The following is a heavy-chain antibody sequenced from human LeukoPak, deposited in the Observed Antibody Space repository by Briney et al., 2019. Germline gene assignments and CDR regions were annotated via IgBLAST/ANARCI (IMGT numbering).Heavy chain of an antibody. CDR2: IFYSGST. Sequence: SETLSLTCTVSGGSISSYYWSWIRQPPGKGLEWIGYIFYSGSTNYSPSLKSRVSISVDTSKYQFSLKLSSVTAADTAVYYCARRGGVKFDYWGQGTLVTVSS. CDR1: GGSISSYY. V-gene: IGHV4-59*01. J-gene: IGHJ4*02. CDR3: ARRGGVKFDY. D-gene: IGHD2-8*01.